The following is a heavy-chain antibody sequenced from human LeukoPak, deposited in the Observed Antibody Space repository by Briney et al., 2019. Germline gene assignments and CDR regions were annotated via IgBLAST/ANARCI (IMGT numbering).Heavy chain of an antibody. J-gene: IGHJ6*02. V-gene: IGHV1-24*01. CDR2: FDPEDGET. D-gene: IGHD6-13*01. CDR3: VTVYLGAYSSRWPYGMNV. Sequence: ASVKVSWKVYGYTLTELSMQWVRQVPGKGLEWTGGFDPEDGETIYAQKFRGRLTMTEDTSTDTAYMELRRLTSDNTAVYYCVTVYLGAYSSRWPYGMNVWGQGTTVTVSS. CDR1: GYTLTELS.